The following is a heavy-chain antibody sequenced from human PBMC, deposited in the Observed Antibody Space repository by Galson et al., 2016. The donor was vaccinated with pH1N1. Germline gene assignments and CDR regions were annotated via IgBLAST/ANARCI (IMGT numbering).Heavy chain of an antibody. D-gene: IGHD3-3*01. V-gene: IGHV1-3*01. CDR3: ARGGTLSDFWSNYYPYGMDV. Sequence: SVKVSCKASGYTFTSYAMHWVRQAPGQRLEWMGWINAGNGNTKYSQKFQVRVTITRDTSASTAYMEPNSLRSEDTAVYYCARGGTLSDFWSNYYPYGMDVWGQGTTVTVSS. CDR1: GYTFTSYA. CDR2: INAGNGNT. J-gene: IGHJ6*02.